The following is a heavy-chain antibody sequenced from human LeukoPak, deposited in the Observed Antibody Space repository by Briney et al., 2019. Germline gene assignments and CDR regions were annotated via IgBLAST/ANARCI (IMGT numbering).Heavy chain of an antibody. Sequence: PGGSLRLSCAASGFTVSSNYMSWVRQAPGKGLEWVSVIYSGGSTYYADSVKGRFTISRDNSKNTLYLQMYSLRAEDTAVYYCARDGYSNYYYYMDVWGKGTTVTVSS. CDR2: IYSGGST. J-gene: IGHJ6*03. D-gene: IGHD5-24*01. V-gene: IGHV3-66*02. CDR1: GFTVSSNY. CDR3: ARDGYSNYYYYMDV.